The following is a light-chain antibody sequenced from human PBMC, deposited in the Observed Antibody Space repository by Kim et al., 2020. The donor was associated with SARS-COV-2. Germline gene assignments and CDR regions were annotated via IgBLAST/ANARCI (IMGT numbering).Light chain of an antibody. CDR2: DAS. CDR3: QQYGSSPWT. J-gene: IGKJ1*01. Sequence: SPGERAPLSCRASQSVSRSSLVWYQQKPGQAPRLLIYDASRRATGIPDRFSGSGSGTDFTLTISRLEPEDLAVYHCQQYGSSPWTFGQGTKVDIK. CDR1: QSVSRSS. V-gene: IGKV3-20*01.